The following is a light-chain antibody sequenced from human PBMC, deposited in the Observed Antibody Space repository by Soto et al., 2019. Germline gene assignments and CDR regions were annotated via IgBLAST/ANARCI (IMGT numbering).Light chain of an antibody. J-gene: IGKJ1*01. CDR2: KAS. CDR3: QQYICFEGT. V-gene: IGKV1-5*03. Sequence: DIQMTQSPSTLSASVGDRVTITCRASQSISSWLAWYQQKPGKAPKLLIYKASSLESGVPSRFSGSGSGTKFTFTIRSIQPYFFSTYYSQQYICFEGTSGQGTKLDIK. CDR1: QSISSW.